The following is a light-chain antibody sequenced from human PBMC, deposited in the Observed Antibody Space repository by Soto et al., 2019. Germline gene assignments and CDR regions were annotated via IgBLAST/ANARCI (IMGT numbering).Light chain of an antibody. CDR1: QSVLSSSNNKNC. CDR3: QQYYNIPIT. V-gene: IGKV4-1*01. CDR2: WVS. Sequence: DIVMTQSPDSLAVSLGERATFNCKYSQSVLSSSNNKNCLAWYQQKPGQPPKLLIYWVSTRESGVPDRFSGSGSGTDFTLTISSLQAEDVAVYYCQQYYNIPITFGQGTRLEIK. J-gene: IGKJ5*01.